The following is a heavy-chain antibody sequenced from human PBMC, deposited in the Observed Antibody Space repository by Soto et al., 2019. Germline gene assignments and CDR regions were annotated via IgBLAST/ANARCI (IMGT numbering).Heavy chain of an antibody. CDR3: ATDSNYDVSNSF. D-gene: IGHD3-3*01. CDR2: ILPVSAPP. CDR1: GGTLNNYA. J-gene: IGHJ4*02. Sequence: VKVSCKASGGTLNNYAINWVRQAPGQGLEWMGGILPVSAPPDYAQKFQGRVSITADHSTSTVYMELSRLKSDDTAVYFCATDSNYDVSNSFWGQGTLVTVSS. V-gene: IGHV1-69*13.